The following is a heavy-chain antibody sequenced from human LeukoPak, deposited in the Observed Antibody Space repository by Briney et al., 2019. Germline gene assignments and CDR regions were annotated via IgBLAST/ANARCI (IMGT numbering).Heavy chain of an antibody. Sequence: SETLSLTCTVSGGSISSSSYYWGWIRQPPGKGLEWIGSIYYSGSTYYNPSLKSRVTISVDTSKNQFSLKLSSVTAADTAVYYRALQGRGVRGVIKRPAFDIWGQGTMVTVSS. D-gene: IGHD3-10*01. CDR3: ALQGRGVRGVIKRPAFDI. J-gene: IGHJ3*02. CDR2: IYYSGST. V-gene: IGHV4-39*01. CDR1: GGSISSSSYY.